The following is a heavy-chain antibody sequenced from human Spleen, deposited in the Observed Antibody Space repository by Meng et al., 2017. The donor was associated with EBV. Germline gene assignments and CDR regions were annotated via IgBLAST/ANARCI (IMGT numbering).Heavy chain of an antibody. D-gene: IGHD3-22*01. J-gene: IGHJ4*02. Sequence: QLQLQESGSGLVKPSQTLALTCTVSGDCISSGAYSWSWVRQPPGKGLEWIGYIFHTGSTYYNASLKSRVTISVDRSKHQFSLKLTSVTPADTAVYYCARDSHGYYFFDFWGPGTLVTVSS. CDR1: GDCISSGAYS. V-gene: IGHV4-30-2*01. CDR2: IFHTGST. CDR3: ARDSHGYYFFDF.